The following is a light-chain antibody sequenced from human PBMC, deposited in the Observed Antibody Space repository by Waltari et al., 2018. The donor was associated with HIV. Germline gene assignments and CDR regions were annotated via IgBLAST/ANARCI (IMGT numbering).Light chain of an antibody. V-gene: IGKV3-11*01. CDR2: DAS. J-gene: IGKJ4*01. CDR3: QQRSNWPLT. Sequence: EIVLTQSPATLSLSPGERANLSCRASQSVSSYLAWYHKKPGQAPRLLIYDASNRAPGIPARFSGSGSGTDFTLTISSLEPEDFAVYYCQQRSNWPLTFGGGTKVEIK. CDR1: QSVSSY.